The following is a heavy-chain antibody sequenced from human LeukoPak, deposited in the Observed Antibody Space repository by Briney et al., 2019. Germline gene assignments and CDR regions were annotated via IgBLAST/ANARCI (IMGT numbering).Heavy chain of an antibody. V-gene: IGHV4-38-2*02. Sequence: SETLSLTCIVSGHSITSGYYWGWIRQPPGKGLEWIGSIYHSGDTYYNPSLKSRVTISVDTSKNHFSLKLDPVTAADTAVYSCAKATSSGSYYFDYWGRGTLVTVSS. J-gene: IGHJ4*02. CDR2: IYHSGDT. D-gene: IGHD6-19*01. CDR1: GHSITSGYY. CDR3: AKATSSGSYYFDY.